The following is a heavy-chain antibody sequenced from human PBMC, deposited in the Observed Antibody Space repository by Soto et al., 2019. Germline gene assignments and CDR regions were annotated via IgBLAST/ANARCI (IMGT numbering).Heavy chain of an antibody. D-gene: IGHD2-2*01. J-gene: IGHJ5*02. CDR3: VSGERHSCSTTSCFYRFDP. CDR1: GGPFRGFY. V-gene: IGHV4-34*01. CDR2: INHRGST. Sequence: PSETLSLTCAVHGGPFRGFYWSWIRQPPGKGLEWIGEINHRGSTNYNPSLKSRATISLDTSENQFSLKLTFVTAADTAVYYCVSGERHSCSTTSCFYRFDPWGQGTLVTVS.